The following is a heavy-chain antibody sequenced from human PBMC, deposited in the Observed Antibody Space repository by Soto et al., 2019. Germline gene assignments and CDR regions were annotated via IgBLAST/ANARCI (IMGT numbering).Heavy chain of an antibody. V-gene: IGHV3-33*01. J-gene: IGHJ6*02. Sequence: GGSLRLSCAASGFTFSSYGMHWVRQAPGKGLEWVAVIWYDGSNKYYADSVKGRFTISRDNSKNTLYLQMNSLRAEDTAVYYCARDGCGGDCYSGIHYYYGMDVWGQGTTVTVSS. D-gene: IGHD2-21*02. CDR3: ARDGCGGDCYSGIHYYYGMDV. CDR1: GFTFSSYG. CDR2: IWYDGSNK.